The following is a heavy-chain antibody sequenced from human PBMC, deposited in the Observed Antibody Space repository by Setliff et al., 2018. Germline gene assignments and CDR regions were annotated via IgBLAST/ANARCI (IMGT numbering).Heavy chain of an antibody. Sequence: VKGRFTISRDNAKNSLYLQMNSLRAEDTAVYYCARQPGSQTTFFDYWGQGTLVTVSS. J-gene: IGHJ4*02. D-gene: IGHD4-4*01. CDR3: ARQPGSQTTFFDY. V-gene: IGHV3-7*04.